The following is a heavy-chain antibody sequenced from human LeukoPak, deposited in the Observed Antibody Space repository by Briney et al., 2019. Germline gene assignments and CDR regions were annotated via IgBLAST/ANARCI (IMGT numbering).Heavy chain of an antibody. CDR3: ARGPYSYDSSGAFDI. D-gene: IGHD3-22*01. CDR1: GFTFRSYS. CDR2: ISSSSRYI. J-gene: IGHJ3*02. V-gene: IGHV3-21*01. Sequence: GGSLRLSCAASGFTFRSYSLNWVRQAPGKGLEWVSSISSSSRYIYYADSVKGRFTISRDNAKNSLYLQMNSLRAEDTAVYYCARGPYSYDSSGAFDIWGQGTMVTVSS.